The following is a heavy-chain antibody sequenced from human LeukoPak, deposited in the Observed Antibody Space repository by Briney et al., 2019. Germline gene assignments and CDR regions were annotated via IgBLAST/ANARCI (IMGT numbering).Heavy chain of an antibody. CDR3: AGSGPDILTGSLWDY. CDR1: GGSFSGYY. Sequence: PSETLSLTCAVYGGSFSGYYWSWIRQPPGKGLEWIGEINHSGSTNYNPSLKSRVTISVDTSKNQFSLKLSSVTAADTAVYYCAGSGPDILTGSLWDYWGQGTLVTVSS. D-gene: IGHD3-9*01. V-gene: IGHV4-34*01. CDR2: INHSGST. J-gene: IGHJ4*02.